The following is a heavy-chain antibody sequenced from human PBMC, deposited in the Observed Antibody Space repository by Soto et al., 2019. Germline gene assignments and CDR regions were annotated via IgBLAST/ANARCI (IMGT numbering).Heavy chain of an antibody. CDR1: GFNFSSYA. Sequence: EVQLLESGGGLVQPGGSLRLSCAASGFNFSSYAMSWVRQAPGKWLEWVSAISGSGGSTYYADSVKGRFTISRDNSKNTLYLQMNSLRAEDTAVYYCANDGGHVRGFCITIFSGEHYWGQGTLVTVS. J-gene: IGHJ4*02. CDR2: ISGSGGST. D-gene: IGHD3-3*01. CDR3: ANDGGHVRGFCITIFSGEHY. V-gene: IGHV3-23*01.